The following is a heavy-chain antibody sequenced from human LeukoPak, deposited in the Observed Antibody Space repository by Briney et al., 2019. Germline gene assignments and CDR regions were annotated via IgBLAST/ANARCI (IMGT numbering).Heavy chain of an antibody. J-gene: IGHJ3*02. CDR1: GYTFTGYY. V-gene: IGHV1-2*06. CDR3: ARARGYSYGAQDAFDI. D-gene: IGHD5-18*01. CDR2: INPNSGGT. Sequence: ASVKVSCKASGYTFTGYYMHWVRQAPGQGLEWMGRINPNSGGTNYAQKFQGRVTMTRDTSISTAYMELSRLRSDDTAVYYCARARGYSYGAQDAFDIWGQGTMVTVSS.